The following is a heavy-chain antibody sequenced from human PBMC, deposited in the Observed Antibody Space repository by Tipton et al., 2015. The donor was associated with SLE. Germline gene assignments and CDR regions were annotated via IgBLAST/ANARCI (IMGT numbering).Heavy chain of an antibody. CDR2: ISSNGGST. Sequence: SLRLSCAASGFTFSSYAMHWVRQAPGKGLEYVSAISSNGGSTYYANSVKGRFTISRDNSKNTLYLQMGSLRAEDMAVYYCARAWGKPELGYCTGGVCYTGGYFDYWGQGTLVTVSS. V-gene: IGHV3-64*01. CDR1: GFTFSSYA. CDR3: ARAWGKPELGYCTGGVCYTGGYFDY. D-gene: IGHD2-8*02. J-gene: IGHJ4*02.